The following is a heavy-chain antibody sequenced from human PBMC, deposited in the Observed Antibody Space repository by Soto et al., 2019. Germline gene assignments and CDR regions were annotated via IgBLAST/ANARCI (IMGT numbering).Heavy chain of an antibody. Sequence: GASVKVSCKASGYTFTSYAMHWVRQAPGQRLEWMGWINAGNGNTKYSQKFQGRVTITRDTSASTAYMELSSLRSEDTAVYYCARDWEGGYYYYYMDVWGKGTTVTVSS. V-gene: IGHV1-3*01. D-gene: IGHD1-26*01. CDR3: ARDWEGGYYYYYMDV. J-gene: IGHJ6*03. CDR2: INAGNGNT. CDR1: GYTFTSYA.